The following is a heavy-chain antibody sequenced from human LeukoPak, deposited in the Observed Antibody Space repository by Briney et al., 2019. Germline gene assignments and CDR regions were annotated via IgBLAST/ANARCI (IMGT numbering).Heavy chain of an antibody. CDR1: GFTLSDYA. CDR2: ISDNGGGT. D-gene: IGHD3-22*01. J-gene: IGHJ4*02. CDR3: AAGRERDPSVYYLG. Sequence: GGSLRLSCAAPGFTLSDYAMSWVRQAPGKGLEWVSTISDNGGGTYYADSVKGRFTISRDNSKNTLFLQMNSLRAEDSAVYYCAAGRERDPSVYYLGGGQGTLITVSS. V-gene: IGHV3-23*01.